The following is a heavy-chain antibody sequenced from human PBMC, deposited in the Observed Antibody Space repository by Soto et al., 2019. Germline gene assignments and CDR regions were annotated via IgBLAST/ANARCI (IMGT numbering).Heavy chain of an antibody. D-gene: IGHD5-18*01. Sequence: QVQLVQSGAEVKKPGSSVKVSCKASGGTFSSYSISWVRQAPGQGLEWMGRIIPILGIANYAQKFQGRVTSTADTSTSTAYMELSSLRSEDTAVYYCDLAAMAASGRDVWGQGTTVTVSS. J-gene: IGHJ6*02. V-gene: IGHV1-69*02. CDR2: IIPILGIA. CDR1: GGTFSSYS. CDR3: DLAAMAASGRDV.